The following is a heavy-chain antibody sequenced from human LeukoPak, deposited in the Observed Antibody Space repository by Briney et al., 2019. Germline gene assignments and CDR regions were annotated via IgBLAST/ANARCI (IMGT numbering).Heavy chain of an antibody. V-gene: IGHV3-7*01. CDR1: GFTFSSYW. CDR2: IKQDGSEK. Sequence: PGGSLRLSCAASGFTFSSYWMSWVRQAPGKGLEWVANIKQDGSEKYYVDSVKGRFTISRDNSKNTLYLQMNSLRAEDTAVYYCAKDALEGGSSRYYFDYWGQGTLVTVSS. J-gene: IGHJ4*02. D-gene: IGHD6-6*01. CDR3: AKDALEGGSSRYYFDY.